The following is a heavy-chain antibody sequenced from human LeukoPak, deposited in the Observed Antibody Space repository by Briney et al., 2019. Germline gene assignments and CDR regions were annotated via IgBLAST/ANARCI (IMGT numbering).Heavy chain of an antibody. Sequence: GGSLRLSCAASGFTFSSYGMHWVRQAPGKGLEWVAFIRYDGSNKYYADSVKGRFTISGDNSKNTLYLQMNSLRAEDTAVYYCAKGKVTIFGVVIIRPNWFDPWGQGTLVTVSS. CDR2: IRYDGSNK. CDR1: GFTFSSYG. J-gene: IGHJ5*02. V-gene: IGHV3-30*02. CDR3: AKGKVTIFGVVIIRPNWFDP. D-gene: IGHD3-3*01.